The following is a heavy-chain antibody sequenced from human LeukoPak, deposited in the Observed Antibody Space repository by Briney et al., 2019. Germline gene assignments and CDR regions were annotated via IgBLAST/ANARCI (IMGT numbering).Heavy chain of an antibody. CDR1: GFTFSSYS. CDR3: ARGGSYSSSWYRFDY. J-gene: IGHJ4*02. CDR2: ISSSSSYI. Sequence: GGSLRLSCAASGFTFSSYSMNWVRQAPGKGLEWVSSISSSSSYIYYAGSVKGRFTISRDNAKNSLYPQMNSLRAEDTAVYYCARGGSYSSSWYRFDYWGQGTLVTVSS. V-gene: IGHV3-21*01. D-gene: IGHD6-13*01.